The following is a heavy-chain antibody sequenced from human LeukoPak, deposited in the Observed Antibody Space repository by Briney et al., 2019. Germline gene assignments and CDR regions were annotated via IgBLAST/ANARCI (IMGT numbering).Heavy chain of an antibody. CDR2: IYYSGST. CDR1: GGSISSSSYY. J-gene: IGHJ4*02. Sequence: SETLSLTCTVSGGSISSSSYYWGWIRQPPGKGLEWIGSIYYSGSTYYNPSLKSRVTISVDTSKNQFSLKLSSVTAADTAVYYCARQEGRYYDFWSGPTSYFDYWGQGTLVTVSS. D-gene: IGHD3-3*01. V-gene: IGHV4-39*01. CDR3: ARQEGRYYDFWSGPTSYFDY.